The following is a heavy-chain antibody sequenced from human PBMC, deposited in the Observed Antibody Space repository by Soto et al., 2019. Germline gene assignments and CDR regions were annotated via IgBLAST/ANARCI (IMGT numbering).Heavy chain of an antibody. V-gene: IGHV3-30-3*01. J-gene: IGHJ6*02. CDR2: ISYDGSNK. CDR1: GFTFSSYA. Sequence: PGGSLRLSCAASGFTFSSYAIHGVRQAPGKGLEWVAVISYDGSNKYYADSVKGRFTISRDNSKNTLYLQMNSLRAEDTAVYYCARAPSRYCSSTSCYRGYYYYYGMDVWGQGTPVTVSS. D-gene: IGHD2-2*01. CDR3: ARAPSRYCSSTSCYRGYYYYYGMDV.